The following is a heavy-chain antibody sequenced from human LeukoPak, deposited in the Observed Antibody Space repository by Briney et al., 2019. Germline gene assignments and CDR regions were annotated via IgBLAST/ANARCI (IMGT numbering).Heavy chain of an antibody. V-gene: IGHV4-61*01. Sequence: SETLSLTCTVSGGSVSSGSYYWSWIRQPPGKGLEWIGYILYSGSTNYNPSLKSRVTISADTSKNQFSLKLSSVTAADTAVFYCARGRESSAWSVFDYWGQEAWSPSPQ. D-gene: IGHD6-19*01. J-gene: IGHJ4*01. CDR3: ARGRESSAWSVFDY. CDR1: GGSVSSGSYY. CDR2: ILYSGST.